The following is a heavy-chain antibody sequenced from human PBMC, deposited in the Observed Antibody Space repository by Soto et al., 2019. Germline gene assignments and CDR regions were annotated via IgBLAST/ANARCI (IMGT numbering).Heavy chain of an antibody. CDR3: ARTQSNDWFVDY. CDR2: INHSGST. CDR1: GGSFSGYY. J-gene: IGHJ4*02. V-gene: IGHV4-34*01. Sequence: SETLSLTCAVYGGSFSGYYWSWIRQPPGKGLEWIGEINHSGSTNYNPSLKSRVTISVDTSKNQFSLKLNSVTAADTAVYYCARTQSNDWFVDYWGQGTLVTVSS. D-gene: IGHD3-9*01.